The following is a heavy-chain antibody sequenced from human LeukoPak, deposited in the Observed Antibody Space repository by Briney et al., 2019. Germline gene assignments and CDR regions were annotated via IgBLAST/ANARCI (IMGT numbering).Heavy chain of an antibody. J-gene: IGHJ5*02. Sequence: GGSLRLSCAASEFTFSSYNMNWVRQAPGKGLEWVSSISSSSDYIYYADSVKGRFTISRDNAKNSLYLQMKSLRAEDTAVYYCARGKTSQNIVTRKTYNWFDPWGQGTLVTVSS. CDR2: ISSSSDYI. D-gene: IGHD2/OR15-2a*01. CDR1: EFTFSSYN. V-gene: IGHV3-21*01. CDR3: ARGKTSQNIVTRKTYNWFDP.